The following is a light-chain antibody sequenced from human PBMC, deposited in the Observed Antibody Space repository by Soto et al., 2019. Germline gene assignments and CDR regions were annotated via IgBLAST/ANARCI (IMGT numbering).Light chain of an antibody. CDR3: KQYGTPRAVT. J-gene: IGKJ5*01. V-gene: IGKV3-20*01. CDR1: QNVDSNY. CDR2: GAS. Sequence: EIVLTQSPGTLSLSPGEEATLSCRASQNVDSNYLAWYQQKPGPTPRLIIYGASGRAEGIPPRFSGSGFGTDFLLTHSKVEPEDFAVHYCKQYGTPRAVTFGQGTRL.